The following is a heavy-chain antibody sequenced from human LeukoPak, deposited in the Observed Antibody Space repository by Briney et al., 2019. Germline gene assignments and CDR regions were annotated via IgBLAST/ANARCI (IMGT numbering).Heavy chain of an antibody. J-gene: IGHJ4*02. CDR2: IKQDGSEK. CDR1: GFTFSSYW. CDR3: ARGYYDFWSNSSRGPKYFDY. Sequence: GGSLRLSSAASGFTFSSYWMSWVRQAPGQGLEWVANIKQDGSEKYYVDSVKGRFTISRDNAKNSLYLQMNSLRAEDTAVYYCARGYYDFWSNSSRGPKYFDYWGQGTLVTVSS. D-gene: IGHD3-3*01. V-gene: IGHV3-7*01.